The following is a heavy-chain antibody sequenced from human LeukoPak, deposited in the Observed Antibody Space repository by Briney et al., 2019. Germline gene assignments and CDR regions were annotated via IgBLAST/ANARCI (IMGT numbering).Heavy chain of an antibody. CDR2: ISYDGSNK. V-gene: IGHV3-30*18. J-gene: IGHJ4*02. CDR1: GFTFSSYG. CDR3: AKDKWDSSSYLDY. D-gene: IGHD6-13*01. Sequence: GRSLRLSCAASGFTFSSYGMHWVRQAPGKGLEWVAVISYDGSNKYYADSVKGRFTISRDNSKNTLYLQMNSLRAEDTAVYYCAKDKWDSSSYLDYWGQGTLVTVSS.